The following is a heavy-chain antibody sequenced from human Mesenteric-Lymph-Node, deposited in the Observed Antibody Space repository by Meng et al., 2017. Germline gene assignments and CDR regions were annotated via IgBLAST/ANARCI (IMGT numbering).Heavy chain of an antibody. CDR3: ARCIAVAGNWFDP. D-gene: IGHD6-19*01. Sequence: VHLVQSRAEVKIPGASPKASCKTSGHTFTTCAIDWVRPTPGQRREWLGWINAGNGNTRYNQKFQGRVRITRDTSASKAYMELNSMRSEDAAVYYCARCIAVAGNWFDPWGQGTLVTVSS. CDR1: GHTFTTCA. V-gene: IGHV1-3*01. J-gene: IGHJ5*02. CDR2: INAGNGNT.